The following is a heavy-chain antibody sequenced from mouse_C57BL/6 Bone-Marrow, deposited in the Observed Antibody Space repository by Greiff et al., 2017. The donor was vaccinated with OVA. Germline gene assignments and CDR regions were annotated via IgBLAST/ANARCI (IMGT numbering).Heavy chain of an antibody. D-gene: IGHD1-1*01. Sequence: VQLQQSVAELVRPGASVKLSCTASGFNIKNTYMHWVKQRPEQGLEWIGRIDPANGNTKYAPKFQGKATLTADTSSNTPSLQLTSLTSEDTASYYCAVYSDGNSRPRYIDVWGTGTTVTVSS. J-gene: IGHJ1*03. CDR2: IDPANGNT. V-gene: IGHV14-3*01. CDR1: GFNIKNTY. CDR3: AVYSDGNSRPRYIDV.